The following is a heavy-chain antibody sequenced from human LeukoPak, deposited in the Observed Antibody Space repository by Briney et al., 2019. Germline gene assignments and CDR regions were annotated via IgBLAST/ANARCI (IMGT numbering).Heavy chain of an antibody. V-gene: IGHV3-30*02. Sequence: GGSLRLSCAASGFTFSNYGMHWVRQAPGKGPEWVAFIHYDGSNKFYADSVKGRFAISRDNSKNTLYLQMNSLRAEDTAVYYCARDVSSGWYNVDHYFDYWGQGTLVTVSS. CDR2: IHYDGSNK. CDR3: ARDVSSGWYNVDHYFDY. J-gene: IGHJ4*02. CDR1: GFTFSNYG. D-gene: IGHD6-19*01.